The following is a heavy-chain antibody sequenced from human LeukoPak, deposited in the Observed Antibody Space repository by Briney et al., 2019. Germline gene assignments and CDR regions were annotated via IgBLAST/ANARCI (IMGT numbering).Heavy chain of an antibody. CDR1: GFTLSSYA. V-gene: IGHV3-23*01. CDR2: ISGRGDIT. CDR3: ARGAGQWQRPYYFDY. Sequence: PGGSLRLSCAASGFTLSSYAMGWVRQAPGKGLEWVSAISGRGDITDYADSVKGRFTISRDNSKNTLYLQMNSLRAEDTAVYYCARGAGQWQRPYYFDYWGQGTLVTVSS. J-gene: IGHJ4*02. D-gene: IGHD6-19*01.